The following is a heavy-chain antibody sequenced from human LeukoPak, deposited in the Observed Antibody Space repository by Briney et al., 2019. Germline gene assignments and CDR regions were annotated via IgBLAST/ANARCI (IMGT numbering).Heavy chain of an antibody. Sequence: GESLKISCKGSGYIFTSDWISWVRQMPGKGLEWMGRIDPSDSYTNYSPSFQGHVTISADKSISIAYLQWSSLKASDTAMYYCARRLDCSSTACQDAFDIWGQGTMVTVSS. J-gene: IGHJ3*02. D-gene: IGHD2-2*01. CDR2: IDPSDSYT. V-gene: IGHV5-10-1*01. CDR1: GYIFTSDW. CDR3: ARRLDCSSTACQDAFDI.